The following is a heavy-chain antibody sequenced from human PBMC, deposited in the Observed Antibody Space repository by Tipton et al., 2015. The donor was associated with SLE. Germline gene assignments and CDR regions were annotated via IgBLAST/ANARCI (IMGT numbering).Heavy chain of an antibody. CDR3: ARHKLGFSWSYFDS. CDR2: ISFSGLT. D-gene: IGHD3-3*01. Sequence: TLSLTCTVSGGSISGYYWSWVRQPPGKGLEWIGYISFSGLTNYNPSVRSRVSTSMDTSKNQFSLQMSFVTAADTALYYCARHKLGFSWSYFDSWGQGTLVTVSS. CDR1: GGSISGYY. V-gene: IGHV4-59*08. J-gene: IGHJ4*02.